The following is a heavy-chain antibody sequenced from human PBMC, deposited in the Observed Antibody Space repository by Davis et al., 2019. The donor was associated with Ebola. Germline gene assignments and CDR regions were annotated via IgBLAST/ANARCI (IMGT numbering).Heavy chain of an antibody. V-gene: IGHV3-15*07. CDR2: IKSKTDGGTT. CDR3: ARMITMVQGVMFPDAFDI. Sequence: GGSLRLSCAASGFTFSNAWMNWVRQAPGKGLEWVGRIKSKTDGGTTDYAAPVKGRFTISRDDSKNTLYLQMNSLRAEDTAVYYCARMITMVQGVMFPDAFDIWGQGTMVTVSS. D-gene: IGHD3-10*01. CDR1: GFTFSNAW. J-gene: IGHJ3*02.